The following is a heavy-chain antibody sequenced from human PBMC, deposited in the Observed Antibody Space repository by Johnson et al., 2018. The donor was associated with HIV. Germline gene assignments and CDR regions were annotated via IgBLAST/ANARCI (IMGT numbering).Heavy chain of an antibody. CDR3: ARSYSSSSHDAFDI. Sequence: VQLVESGGGVVQPGRSLRLSCAASGFTFNRYGMHWVRQAPGKGLEWVSYISSSGSTIYYADSVKGRFTISRDNAKNSLYLQMNSLRAEDTAVYYCARSYSSSSHDAFDIWGQGTMVTVSS. D-gene: IGHD6-6*01. V-gene: IGHV3-48*04. CDR1: GFTFNRYG. J-gene: IGHJ3*02. CDR2: ISSSGSTI.